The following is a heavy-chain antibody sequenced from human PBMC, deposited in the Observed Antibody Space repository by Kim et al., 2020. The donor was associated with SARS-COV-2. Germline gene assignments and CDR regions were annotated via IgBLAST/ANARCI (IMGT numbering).Heavy chain of an antibody. D-gene: IGHD1-1*01. V-gene: IGHV4-39*07. CDR2: FCSTGTT. Sequence: SETLSLTCTVSGGSITTTNYCWAWIRQPPGGGLEWIGGFCSTGTTDYNPSLKSRVTISADTSKNQFSLKVDSVTAADTAVYYCGSRNTIRWYHWGPGTLVTVSS. CDR1: GGSITTTNYC. J-gene: IGHJ4*02. CDR3: GSRNTIRWYH.